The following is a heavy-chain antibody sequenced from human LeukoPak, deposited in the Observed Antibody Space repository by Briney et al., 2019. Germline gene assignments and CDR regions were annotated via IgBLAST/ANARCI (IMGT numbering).Heavy chain of an antibody. Sequence: GESLQISCXGSGYSFTSYWVGWVRQLPGEGLEWMGIIYPGDSDTRYSPAFQGPVTISADKTISTAYLQCSSLKASDTAMYYCARQRLSYKRGTYYYYYIDVWGKGTTVTVSS. J-gene: IGHJ6*03. V-gene: IGHV5-51*01. CDR1: GYSFTSYW. D-gene: IGHD3-10*01. CDR3: ARQRLSYKRGTYYYYYIDV. CDR2: IYPGDSDT.